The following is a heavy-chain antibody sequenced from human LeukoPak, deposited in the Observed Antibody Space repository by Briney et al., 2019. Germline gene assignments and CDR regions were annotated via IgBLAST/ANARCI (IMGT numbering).Heavy chain of an antibody. J-gene: IGHJ6*02. CDR3: ARTKEYYSGSGTYYKKEKYYHYYGMDV. Sequence: SETLSLTCAVYGGSFSGYYWSWIRQPPGTGLEWIGEINHSGRTNYNPSLKSRVTISVDTSKNQFSLKLSSVTAADTAVYYCARTKEYYSGSGTYYKKEKYYHYYGMDVWGRGTTVTVSS. V-gene: IGHV4-34*01. CDR2: INHSGRT. D-gene: IGHD3-10*01. CDR1: GGSFSGYY.